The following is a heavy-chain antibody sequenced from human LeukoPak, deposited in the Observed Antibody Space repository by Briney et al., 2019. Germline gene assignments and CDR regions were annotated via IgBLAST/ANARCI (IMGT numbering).Heavy chain of an antibody. J-gene: IGHJ4*02. CDR3: ARVPDYYGSGQYYFDY. CDR1: GGTFSSYA. V-gene: IGHV1-18*01. CDR2: ISAYNGNT. Sequence: ASVKVSCKASGGTFSSYAISWVRQAPGQGLEWMGWISAYNGNTNYAQKLQGRVTMTTDTSTSTAYMELRSLRSDDTAVYYCARVPDYYGSGQYYFDYWGQGTLVTVSS. D-gene: IGHD3-10*01.